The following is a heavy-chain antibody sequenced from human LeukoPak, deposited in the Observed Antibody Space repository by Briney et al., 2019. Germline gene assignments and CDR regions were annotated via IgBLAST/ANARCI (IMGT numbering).Heavy chain of an antibody. Sequence: QPGGSLRLSCAASGFTFSDYYMSWIRQAPGKGLEWVSAISGSGGSTYYADSVKGRFTISRDNSKNTLYLQMNSLRAEDTAVYYCAKGHSCSGGSCYSWLFDYWGQGTLVTVSS. V-gene: IGHV3-23*01. D-gene: IGHD2-15*01. J-gene: IGHJ4*02. CDR2: ISGSGGST. CDR1: GFTFSDYY. CDR3: AKGHSCSGGSCYSWLFDY.